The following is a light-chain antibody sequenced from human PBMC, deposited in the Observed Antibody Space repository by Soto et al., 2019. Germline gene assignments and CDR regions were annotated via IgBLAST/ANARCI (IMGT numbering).Light chain of an antibody. CDR1: QSVGSS. CDR2: SAS. V-gene: IGKV3-15*01. J-gene: IGKJ1*01. Sequence: EIVMTQSPATLSVSPGERATLSCRASQSVGSSLAWYQQKPGQAPRLLIYSASTRATGIPARFSGSGSGTEFTPTISSLQSEDFAVYYCQQYNNRPPWTFGQGTKVEIK. CDR3: QQYNNRPPWT.